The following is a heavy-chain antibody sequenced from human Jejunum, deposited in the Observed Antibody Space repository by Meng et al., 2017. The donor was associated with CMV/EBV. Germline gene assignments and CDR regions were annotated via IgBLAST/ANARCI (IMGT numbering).Heavy chain of an antibody. J-gene: IGHJ4*01. Sequence: SCGASGFMFPTYGMNWVRQAPGKGLEWVSGIDDAGTNTHYGDSVKGRFTISRDNSKNTMYLQMNNLRDEDTAVYYCAKGRGSASWGHGTLVTVSS. CDR2: IDDAGTNT. CDR1: GFMFPTYG. D-gene: IGHD2-15*01. CDR3: AKGRGSAS. V-gene: IGHV3-23*03.